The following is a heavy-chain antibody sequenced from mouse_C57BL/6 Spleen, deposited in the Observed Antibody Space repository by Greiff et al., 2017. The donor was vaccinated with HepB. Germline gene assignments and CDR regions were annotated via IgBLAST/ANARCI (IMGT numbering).Heavy chain of an antibody. D-gene: IGHD2-3*01. Sequence: QVQLQQPGAELVMPGASVKLSCKASGYTFTSYWMHWVKQRPGQGLEWIGEIDPSDSYTKYNQKFKGKSTLTVDKSSSTAYMQLSSLTSEDSAVYYCARDLYDGYPYYFDYWGQGTTLTVSS. J-gene: IGHJ2*01. CDR1: GYTFTSYW. V-gene: IGHV1-69*01. CDR2: IDPSDSYT. CDR3: ARDLYDGYPYYFDY.